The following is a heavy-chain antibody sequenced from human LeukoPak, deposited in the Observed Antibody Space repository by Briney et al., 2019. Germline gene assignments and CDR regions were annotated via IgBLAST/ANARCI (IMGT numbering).Heavy chain of an antibody. V-gene: IGHV3-23*01. D-gene: IGHD2-15*01. CDR1: GFTFSSYA. Sequence: PGGSLRLSCAASGFTFSSYAMSWVRQAPGKGLEWVSAISGSGGSTYYADSVKGRFTISRDNAKNSLYLQMNSLRAEDTAVYYCARGLSTLPFRGGSPIRRGYWGQGTLVTVSS. CDR2: ISGSGGST. J-gene: IGHJ4*02. CDR3: ARGLSTLPFRGGSPIRRGY.